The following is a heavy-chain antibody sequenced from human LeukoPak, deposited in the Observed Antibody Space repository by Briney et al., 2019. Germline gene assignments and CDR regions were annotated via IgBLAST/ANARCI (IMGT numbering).Heavy chain of an antibody. D-gene: IGHD6-19*01. CDR1: GGSMSSGYYY. Sequence: SETLSLTCTVSGGSMSSGYYYWSWIRQPAGKGLEWIGRISTSGSTYYNPSLKSRVTISVDTSKNQFSLKLTSVTAADTAVYYCARHIPVSYDAFDLWGRGTTVTVSS. CDR3: ARHIPVSYDAFDL. V-gene: IGHV4-61*02. J-gene: IGHJ3*01. CDR2: ISTSGST.